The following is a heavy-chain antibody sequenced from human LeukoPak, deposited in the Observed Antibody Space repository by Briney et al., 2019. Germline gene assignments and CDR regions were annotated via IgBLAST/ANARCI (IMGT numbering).Heavy chain of an antibody. Sequence: EASVTVSCKASGGTFSSYAISWVRQAPGQGLEWMGGIIPIFGTANYAQKFQGRVTITTDESTSTAYMELSSLRSEDTAVYYCAREGSVYMSGSYYAFDYWGQGTLVTVSS. D-gene: IGHD1-26*01. CDR1: GGTFSSYA. CDR3: AREGSVYMSGSYYAFDY. V-gene: IGHV1-69*05. CDR2: IIPIFGTA. J-gene: IGHJ4*02.